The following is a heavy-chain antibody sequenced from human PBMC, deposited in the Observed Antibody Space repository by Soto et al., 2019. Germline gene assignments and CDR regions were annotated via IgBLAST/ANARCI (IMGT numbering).Heavy chain of an antibody. Sequence: PGGSLRLSCAASGFTFSSYAMSWVRQAPGKGLEWVSAISGSGGSTYYADSVKGRFTISRDNSKNTLYLQMNSLRAEDTAVYYCAKSATRPVDPRNRGSYWVYWGQGPLVTVPS. CDR3: AKSATRPVDPRNRGSYWVY. D-gene: IGHD1-26*01. CDR1: GFTFSSYA. V-gene: IGHV3-23*01. CDR2: ISGSGGST. J-gene: IGHJ4*02.